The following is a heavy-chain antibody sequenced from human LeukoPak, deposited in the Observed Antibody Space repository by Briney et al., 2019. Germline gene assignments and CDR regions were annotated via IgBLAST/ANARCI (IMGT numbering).Heavy chain of an antibody. CDR3: ARLFFVIDT. CDR2: VHYSGST. V-gene: IGHV4-39*01. CDR1: GASISNSAYY. J-gene: IGHJ5*02. D-gene: IGHD3-3*01. Sequence: SETLSLSCTVSGASISNSAYYWLWIRQPPGEGLECIGTVHYSGSTFYNPSLKSRVNISVDTSKNQFSLQLSSVTAADTAVYYCARLFFVIDTWGQGTLVTVSS.